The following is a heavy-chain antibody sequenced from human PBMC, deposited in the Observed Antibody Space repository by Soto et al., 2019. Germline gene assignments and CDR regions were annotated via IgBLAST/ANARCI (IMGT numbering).Heavy chain of an antibody. Sequence: EVQLVESGGGLVKPGGSLRLSCAASGFTFSNAWMNWVRHAPGKGLEWVGRIKSKTDGGTTDYAAPVKGRFPISRDDSKNTLYLQMNSLKTEDTAVYYCTPVGGYYYYGMDVWGQGTTVTVSS. CDR3: TPVGGYYYYGMDV. V-gene: IGHV3-15*07. J-gene: IGHJ6*02. CDR1: GFTFSNAW. CDR2: IKSKTDGGTT. D-gene: IGHD3-16*01.